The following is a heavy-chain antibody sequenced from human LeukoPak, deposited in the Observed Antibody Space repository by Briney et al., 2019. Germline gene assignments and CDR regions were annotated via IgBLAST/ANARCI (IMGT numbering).Heavy chain of an antibody. V-gene: IGHV3-30*18. CDR2: ISYDGSTK. CDR1: GFTFSSYG. J-gene: IGHJ4*02. CDR3: AKDERWRRSDFHGGFDY. Sequence: GRSLRLSCAASGFTFSSYGMHWVRQAPGKGLEWVAFISYDGSTKYYADSVEGRFTISRDNSKNTLYVQMNSLRAEDTAVYYCAKDERWRRSDFHGGFDYWGQGALVTVSS. D-gene: IGHD2-21*02.